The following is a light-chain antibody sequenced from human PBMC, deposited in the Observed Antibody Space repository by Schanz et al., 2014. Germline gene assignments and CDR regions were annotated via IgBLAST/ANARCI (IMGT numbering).Light chain of an antibody. CDR2: GAS. CDR1: QSVSSY. V-gene: IGKV3-15*01. CDR3: QQYNYWPRGT. J-gene: IGKJ3*01. Sequence: EIVLTQSPATLSLSPGERATLSCRASQSVSSYLAWYQQKPGQAPRLLIYGASTRATGIPARFSGSGSGTEFTLTISSLQSEDVAVYYCQQYNYWPRGTFGPGTKVDI.